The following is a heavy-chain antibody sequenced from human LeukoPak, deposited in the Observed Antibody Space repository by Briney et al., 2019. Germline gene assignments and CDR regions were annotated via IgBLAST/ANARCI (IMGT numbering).Heavy chain of an antibody. CDR1: GFTFSNYA. J-gene: IGHJ6*02. V-gene: IGHV3-23*01. Sequence: GGSLRLSCVASGFTFSNYAMSWVRQAPGKGLEWVSGISDSGLTTYYADSVKGRFTIFRDNPKNTLYLQLNSLRAEDTAVYYCARDSGRSSWYSVRHYYYGMDVWGQGTTVTVSS. CDR3: ARDSGRSSWYSVRHYYYGMDV. D-gene: IGHD6-13*01. CDR2: ISDSGLTT.